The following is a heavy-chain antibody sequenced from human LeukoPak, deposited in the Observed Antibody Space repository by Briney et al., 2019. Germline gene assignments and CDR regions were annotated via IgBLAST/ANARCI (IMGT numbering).Heavy chain of an antibody. Sequence: GGSLRLSCAASGFTFSSYAMSWVRQAPGKGLEWVSAISGSGGSTYYAGSVKGRFTISRDNSKNTLYLQTNSLRAEDTAVYCCAKDIPPPHGQWLVPYYFDYWGQGTLVTVSS. CDR3: AKDIPPPHGQWLVPYYFDY. D-gene: IGHD6-19*01. J-gene: IGHJ4*02. V-gene: IGHV3-23*01. CDR2: ISGSGGST. CDR1: GFTFSSYA.